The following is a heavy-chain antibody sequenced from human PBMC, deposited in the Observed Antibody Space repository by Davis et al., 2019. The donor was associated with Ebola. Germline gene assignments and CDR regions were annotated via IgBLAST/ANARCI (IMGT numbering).Heavy chain of an antibody. CDR2: IKEDGSVK. CDR1: GLSIHMYW. CDR3: ARDVGVEFDH. D-gene: IGHD3-10*01. V-gene: IGHV3-7*03. Sequence: GESLKISCAASGLSIHMYWMTWVRQAPGKGLEWVANIKEDGSVKYYVDSVKGRFTISRDNAKNSLYLQMNSLRVEDTAVSYCARDVGVEFDHWGQGTLVTVSS. J-gene: IGHJ5*02.